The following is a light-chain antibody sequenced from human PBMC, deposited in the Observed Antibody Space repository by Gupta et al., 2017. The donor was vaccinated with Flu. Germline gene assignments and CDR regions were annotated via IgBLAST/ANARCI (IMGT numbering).Light chain of an antibody. V-gene: IGKV2-28*01. J-gene: IGKJ2*04. Sequence: VTPSVPAGNCSTSSQRVRQSNGNNYLDWYQQKPGQAPRLLMYEGSNRATGIPDRFSGSGSGTDFTLKISSVEADDVGVYYCKQFVPTPCSFGPGTKLEIK. CDR2: EGS. CDR3: KQFVPTPCS. CDR1: QRVRQSNGNNY.